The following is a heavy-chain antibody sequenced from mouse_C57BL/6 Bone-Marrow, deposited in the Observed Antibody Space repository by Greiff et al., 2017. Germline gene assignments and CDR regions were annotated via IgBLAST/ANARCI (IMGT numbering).Heavy chain of an antibody. CDR3: ARLAGTYFDY. CDR2: ISSGGSYT. Sequence: EVKLVESGGDLVKPGGSLKLSCAASGFTFSSYGMSWVRQTPDKRLEWVATISSGGSYTYYPDSVKGRFTISRDNAKNTLYLQMSSLKSEDTAMYYCARLAGTYFDYWGQGTTLTGSS. V-gene: IGHV5-6*01. D-gene: IGHD4-1*01. J-gene: IGHJ2*01. CDR1: GFTFSSYG.